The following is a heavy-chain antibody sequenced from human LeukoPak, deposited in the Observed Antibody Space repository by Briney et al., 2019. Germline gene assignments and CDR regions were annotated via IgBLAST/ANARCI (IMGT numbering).Heavy chain of an antibody. D-gene: IGHD5-18*01. J-gene: IGHJ6*02. CDR1: GGSISSGGYS. Sequence: PSQTLSLTCTVSGGSISSGGYSWSWIRQHPGKGLEWIGYIYYSGSTNYNPSLKSRVTISVDTSKNQFSLKLSSVTAADTAVYYCARTDMVFDYYYGMDVWGQGTTVTVSS. CDR2: IYYSGST. V-gene: IGHV4-61*08. CDR3: ARTDMVFDYYYGMDV.